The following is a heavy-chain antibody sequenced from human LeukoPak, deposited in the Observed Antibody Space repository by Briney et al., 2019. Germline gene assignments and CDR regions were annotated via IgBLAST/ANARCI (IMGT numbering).Heavy chain of an antibody. J-gene: IGHJ4*02. CDR1: GFIFSDYY. V-gene: IGHV3-11*01. CDR2: ISTSGSTI. D-gene: IGHD3-22*01. CDR3: ARVWYDSSGYYDY. Sequence: GGSLRLSCTASGFIFSDYYMSLIRQAPGKGLEWVTYISTSGSTIYYADSVKGRFTISRDNAKNSLYLQMNSLRAEDTAVYYCARVWYDSSGYYDYWGQGTLVTVSS.